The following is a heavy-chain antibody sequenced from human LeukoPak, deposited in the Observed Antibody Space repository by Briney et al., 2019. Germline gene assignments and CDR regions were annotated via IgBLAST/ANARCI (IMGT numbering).Heavy chain of an antibody. V-gene: IGHV4-34*01. CDR3: GRGNSGSHWGDHYFYMDV. D-gene: IGHD1-26*01. CDR2: ITHNGGT. J-gene: IGHJ6*03. CDR1: GGSFRGYF. Sequence: SETLSLTCAVYGGSFRGYFWGWVRQTPGKGLEWLGEITHNGGTNYMPSLSGRVSVFQDVSKNQFSLKLSSVTAADTGVYYCGRGNSGSHWGDHYFYMDVWGKGTTVIVSS.